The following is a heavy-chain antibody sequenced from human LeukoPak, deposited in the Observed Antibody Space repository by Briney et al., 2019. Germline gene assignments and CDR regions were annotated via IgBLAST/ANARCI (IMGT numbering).Heavy chain of an antibody. Sequence: PGGSLRLSCAASGFTFSSYSMNWVRQAPGKGLEWVSSISSSSYIYYADSVKGRFTISRDNAKNSLYLQMNSLRAEDTAVYYCARDFWSGYFYFDYWGQGTLVTVSS. V-gene: IGHV3-21*01. CDR1: GFTFSSYS. CDR3: ARDFWSGYFYFDY. D-gene: IGHD3-3*01. J-gene: IGHJ4*02. CDR2: ISSSSYI.